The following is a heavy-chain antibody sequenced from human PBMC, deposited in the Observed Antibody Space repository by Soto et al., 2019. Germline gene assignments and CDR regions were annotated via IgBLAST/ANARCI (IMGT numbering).Heavy chain of an antibody. D-gene: IGHD6-19*01. J-gene: IGHJ4*02. CDR2: IYHSGST. CDR3: ARVAVAGTRFDY. CDR1: GGSISSSNW. V-gene: IGHV4-4*01. Sequence: PEETLSLTCAVSGGSISSSNWWSWVRQPPGKGLEWIGEIYHSGSTNYNPSLKSRVTISVDKSKNQFSLKLSSVTAADTAVYSCARVAVAGTRFDYWGQGTLVTVSS.